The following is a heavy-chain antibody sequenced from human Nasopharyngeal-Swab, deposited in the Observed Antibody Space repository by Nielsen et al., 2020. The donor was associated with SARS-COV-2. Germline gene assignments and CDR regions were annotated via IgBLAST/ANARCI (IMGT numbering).Heavy chain of an antibody. CDR2: IYPGGSDT. V-gene: IGHV5-51*01. Sequence: GGALKISCKGSGNRFTNYWSGGGGQRPGKGLEWMGIIYPGGSDTRYSPSFQGQVTISADKSISTAYLQWSSLKASDTAMYYCARLIRSQGYYYYMDVWGKGTTVTVSS. CDR1: GNRFTNYW. CDR3: ARLIRSQGYYYYMDV. J-gene: IGHJ6*03. D-gene: IGHD3-16*01.